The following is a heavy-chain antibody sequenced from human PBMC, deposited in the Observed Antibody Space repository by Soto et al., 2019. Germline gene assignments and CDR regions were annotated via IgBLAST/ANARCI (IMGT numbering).Heavy chain of an antibody. J-gene: IGHJ5*02. CDR3: GSIAVAEGFDP. Sequence: VQLVETGGGLVQPGGSLRLSCAASGFNVSYNSISWVRQPPGQGLEWVSVIFYGGTTYYAESVKGRFTISRDNSKNMVYLQMNSLRVEDTAVYYCGSIAVAEGFDPWGQGTLVTVSS. V-gene: IGHV3-53*02. CDR1: GFNVSYNS. CDR2: IFYGGTT. D-gene: IGHD6-19*01.